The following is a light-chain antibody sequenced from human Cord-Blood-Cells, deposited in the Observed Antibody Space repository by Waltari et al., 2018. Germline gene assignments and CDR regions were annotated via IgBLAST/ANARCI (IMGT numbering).Light chain of an antibody. V-gene: IGKV4-1*01. CDR2: WAS. J-gene: IGKJ4*01. CDR3: QQCYSTPRT. CDR1: QSVLDSSKNTND. Sequence: TQSPATPAVSLRERATITCNSTQSVLDSSKNTNDLAGYQQKPGQPPKLLLYWASTRGAGVPERLSGRWSGSEWRLAISSLQAEDVAVYSWQQCYSTPRTFGGGTKVESK.